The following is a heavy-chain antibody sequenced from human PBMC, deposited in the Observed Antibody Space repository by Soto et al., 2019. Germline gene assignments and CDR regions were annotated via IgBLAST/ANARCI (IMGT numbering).Heavy chain of an antibody. CDR3: ASQAVAILEQKNWFDP. CDR2: INHSGST. D-gene: IGHD6-19*01. Sequence: SETLSLTCAVYGGSFSGYYWSWIRQPPGKGLEWIGEINHSGSTNYNPSLKSRVTISVDTSKNQFSLKLSSVTAADTAVYYCASQAVAILEQKNWFDPWGQGTLVTVSS. CDR1: GGSFSGYY. V-gene: IGHV4-34*01. J-gene: IGHJ5*02.